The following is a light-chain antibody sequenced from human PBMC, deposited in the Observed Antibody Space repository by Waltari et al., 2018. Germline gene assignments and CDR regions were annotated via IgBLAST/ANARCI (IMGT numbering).Light chain of an antibody. Sequence: DIQITQSPSTLSASVGDTITDTCRASQNINSWLAWYQQKPGEAPKLLIYKASTLETGVPSRFSGSGSGTQFTLTISSLQPDDFSAYYCQQYNDYSTFGQGTKVDIK. CDR1: QNINSW. J-gene: IGKJ1*01. V-gene: IGKV1-5*03. CDR2: KAS. CDR3: QQYNDYST.